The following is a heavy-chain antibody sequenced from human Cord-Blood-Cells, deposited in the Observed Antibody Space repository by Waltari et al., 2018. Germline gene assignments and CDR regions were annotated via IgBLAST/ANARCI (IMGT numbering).Heavy chain of an antibody. CDR1: GGTFSSYA. J-gene: IGHJ4*02. Sequence: QVQLVQSGAEVKKPGSSVKVSCKASGGTFSSYAISWVRQAPGQGLEWMGGIIPIFGTANYEQKYQGRVTITADESTSTAYMELSSLRSEDTAVYYCARVKLGMGYFDYWGQGTLVTVSS. D-gene: IGHD7-27*01. CDR3: ARVKLGMGYFDY. V-gene: IGHV1-69*01. CDR2: IIPIFGTA.